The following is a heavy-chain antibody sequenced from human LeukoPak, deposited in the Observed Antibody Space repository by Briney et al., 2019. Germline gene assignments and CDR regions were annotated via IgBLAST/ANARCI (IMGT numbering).Heavy chain of an antibody. CDR3: ARGGYCSSTSCYTGGLGY. CDR2: MNPNSGNT. V-gene: IGHV1-8*03. Sequence: ASVKASCKASGYTFTSYDINWVRQATGQGLEWMGWMNPNSGNTGYAQKFQGRVTITRNTSISTAYMELSSLRSEDTAVYYCARGGYCSSTSCYTGGLGYWGQGTLVTVSS. D-gene: IGHD2-2*02. J-gene: IGHJ4*02. CDR1: GYTFTSYD.